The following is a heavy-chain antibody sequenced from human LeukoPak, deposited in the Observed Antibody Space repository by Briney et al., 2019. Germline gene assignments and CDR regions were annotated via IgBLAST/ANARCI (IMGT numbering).Heavy chain of an antibody. D-gene: IGHD3-10*01. CDR1: GFTFSSYW. Sequence: GGSLRLSCAASGFTFSSYWMSWVRQAPGKGLEWLANIKQDGSEKYYVDSVKGRFTISRDNAKNSLYLQMNSLRAEDTALYYCAKDKSYYGSRITLGMDVWGQGTTVTVSS. CDR3: AKDKSYYGSRITLGMDV. CDR2: IKQDGSEK. J-gene: IGHJ6*02. V-gene: IGHV3-7*03.